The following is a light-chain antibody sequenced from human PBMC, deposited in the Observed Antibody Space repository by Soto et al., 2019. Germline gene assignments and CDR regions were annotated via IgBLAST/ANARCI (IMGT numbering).Light chain of an antibody. J-gene: IGKJ4*01. Sequence: EIVLTQSPGSLSLSPGERATLSCRASQSLSSSYLVWYQQKPGQAPRLLIYGASSRATGIPSRFSGSGSGTDFTLTISFLQSEDFATYYCQQYYSSPLSFGGGTKVDIK. CDR2: GAS. CDR1: QSLSSSY. V-gene: IGKV3-20*01. CDR3: QQYYSSPLS.